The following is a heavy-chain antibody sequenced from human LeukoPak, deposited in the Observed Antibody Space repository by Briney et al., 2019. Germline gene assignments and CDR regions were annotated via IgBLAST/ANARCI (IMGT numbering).Heavy chain of an antibody. CDR2: IASSSDRT. CDR1: GFIVSNYG. V-gene: IGHV3-23*01. D-gene: IGHD3-22*01. CDR3: AATGSISMSVVSRGFGI. Sequence: PGGSLRLSCAASGFIVSNYGMNWVRQAPGKGLEWVSGIASSSDRTYYADSVKGRFTISRDNSKNTVYLQMNSLRAEDTAVYYCAATGSISMSVVSRGFGIWGQGTMVTVSS. J-gene: IGHJ3*02.